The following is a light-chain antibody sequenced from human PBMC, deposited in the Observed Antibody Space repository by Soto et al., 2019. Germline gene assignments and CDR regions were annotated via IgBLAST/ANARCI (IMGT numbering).Light chain of an antibody. V-gene: IGKV1-5*01. CDR3: QQLFDSPIT. CDR2: DAS. Sequence: DIQMTQSPSTLSAFVGDRVTITCRASQSIGRWLAWYQQKPGKAPKLLIYDASSLESGVPSRFSGSGSGTQFTLTNSSLQPDDFATYYCQQLFDSPITFGQGTRLEIK. J-gene: IGKJ5*01. CDR1: QSIGRW.